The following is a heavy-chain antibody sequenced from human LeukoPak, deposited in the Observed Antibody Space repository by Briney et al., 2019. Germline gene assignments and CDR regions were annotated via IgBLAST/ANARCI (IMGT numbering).Heavy chain of an antibody. D-gene: IGHD6-13*01. J-gene: IGHJ4*02. CDR3: AKGMTAAAGGIDY. CDR1: GFTFSSYG. CDR2: IRYDGSNK. Sequence: GGSLRLSCAASGFTFSSYGMHWVRQAPGKGLEWVAFIRYDGSNKYYADSVKGRFTISRDNSKNTLYLQMNSLRAEDTAVYYCAKGMTAAAGGIDYWGQGTLVTVSS. V-gene: IGHV3-30*02.